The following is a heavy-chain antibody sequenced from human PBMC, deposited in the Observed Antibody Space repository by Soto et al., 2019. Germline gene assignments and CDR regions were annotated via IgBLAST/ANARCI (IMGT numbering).Heavy chain of an antibody. CDR1: GVTFSNYA. Sequence: GGSLRLSCAASGVTFSNYAMSWLRQAPGKGLEWVSISGSGGNTYYADSVKGRFTISRDNSKNTLYLQMNSLRAEDTAVYYCEKDQGSTLYYFDYWGQGTLVTVSS. D-gene: IGHD2-2*01. J-gene: IGHJ4*02. CDR3: EKDQGSTLYYFDY. V-gene: IGHV3-23*01. CDR2: ISGSGGNT.